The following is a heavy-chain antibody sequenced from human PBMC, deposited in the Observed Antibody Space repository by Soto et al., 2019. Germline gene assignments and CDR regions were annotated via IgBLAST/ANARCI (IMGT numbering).Heavy chain of an antibody. CDR2: IYYSGTT. CDR3: ARALIQLWPHYYYGMDV. D-gene: IGHD5-18*01. V-gene: IGHV4-30-4*01. J-gene: IGHJ6*02. CDR1: GGSISSGDYY. Sequence: SETLSLTCTVSGGSISSGDYYWSWIRQPPGKGLEWIGYIYYSGTTYYNPSLKSRVTMSVDTSKNQFSLKVSSVTAADTAVYYCARALIQLWPHYYYGMDVWGQGTTVTVSS.